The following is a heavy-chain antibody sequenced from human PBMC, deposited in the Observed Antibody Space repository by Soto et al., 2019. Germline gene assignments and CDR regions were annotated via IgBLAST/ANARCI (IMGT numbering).Heavy chain of an antibody. V-gene: IGHV3-30*18. J-gene: IGHJ2*01. CDR2: ISYDGSNK. CDR1: GFTFSSYG. Sequence: QVQLVESGGGVVQPGRSLRLSCAASGFTFSSYGMHWVRQAPGKGLEWVAVISYDGSNKYYADSVKGRFTISRDNSKNTVYLQMNSLRAEDTAVYYCAKDLRSDGYNYGYFDLWGRGTLVTVSS. CDR3: AKDLRSDGYNYGYFDL. D-gene: IGHD5-12*01.